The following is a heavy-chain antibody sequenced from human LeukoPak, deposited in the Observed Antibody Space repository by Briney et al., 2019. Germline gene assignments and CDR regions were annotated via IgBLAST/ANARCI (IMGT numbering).Heavy chain of an antibody. CDR3: ARVWAPLAQTAFDI. CDR2: IYYSGST. CDR1: GGSISSYY. Sequence: SETLSLTCTVSGGSISSYYWSWIRQPPGKGLEWIGYIYYSGSTNYNPSLKSRVTISVDTSKNQFSLKLSSVTAADTAVYYCARVWAPLAQTAFDIWGQGTMVTVSS. V-gene: IGHV4-59*08. D-gene: IGHD3-16*01. J-gene: IGHJ3*02.